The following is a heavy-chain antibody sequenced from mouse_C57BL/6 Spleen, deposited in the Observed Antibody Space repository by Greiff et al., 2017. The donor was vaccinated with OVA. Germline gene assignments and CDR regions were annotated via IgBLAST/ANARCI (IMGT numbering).Heavy chain of an antibody. J-gene: IGHJ4*01. CDR2: IWRGGST. Sequence: VKLMESGPGLVQPSQSLSITCTVSGFSLTSYGVHWVRQSPGKGLEWLGVIWRGGSTDYNAAFMSRLSITKDNSKSQVFFKMNSLQADDTAIYYCAKNKDGYGYAMDYWGQGTSVTVSS. V-gene: IGHV2-5*01. CDR1: GFSLTSYG. D-gene: IGHD2-3*01. CDR3: AKNKDGYGYAMDY.